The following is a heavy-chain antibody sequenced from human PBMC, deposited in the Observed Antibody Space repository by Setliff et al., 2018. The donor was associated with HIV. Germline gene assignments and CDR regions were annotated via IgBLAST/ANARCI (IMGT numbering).Heavy chain of an antibody. CDR2: IKQDGSEK. CDR3: ARDRVPNY. J-gene: IGHJ4*02. Sequence: GSLRLSCAASAFTFSRYWMSWVRQAPGKGLEWVANIKQDGSEKYYVDSVKGRFTISRDNAKNSLYLQMNSLRAEDTALYYCARDRVPNYWGQGTLVTVSS. V-gene: IGHV3-7*01. CDR1: AFTFSRYW. D-gene: IGHD3-10*01.